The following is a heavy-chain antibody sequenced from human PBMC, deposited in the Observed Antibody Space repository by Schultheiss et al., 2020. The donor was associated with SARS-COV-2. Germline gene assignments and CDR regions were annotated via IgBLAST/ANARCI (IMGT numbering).Heavy chain of an antibody. J-gene: IGHJ5*02. CDR3: ARGVTFGGVIAQNWFDP. V-gene: IGHV3-48*03. D-gene: IGHD3-16*02. CDR2: ISSSGGTI. Sequence: GGSLRLSCAASGFTFSTYEMNWVRQAPGKGLEWVSYISSSGGTIYYADSVKGRFTISRDNAENSLHLQMNSLRVEDTAVYYCARGVTFGGVIAQNWFDPWGQGTLVTVSS. CDR1: GFTFSTYE.